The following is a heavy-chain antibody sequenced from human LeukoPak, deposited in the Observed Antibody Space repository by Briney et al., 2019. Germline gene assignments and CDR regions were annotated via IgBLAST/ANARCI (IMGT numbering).Heavy chain of an antibody. CDR1: GGTFSSYA. V-gene: IGHV1-69*13. Sequence: ASVKVSCKASGGTFSSYAISWVRQAPGQGLEWMGGIIPIFGTANYAQKFQGRVTITADESTRTAYMELSSLRSEDTAVYYWARGYSSSSVDYWGQGTLVPVSS. D-gene: IGHD6-6*01. J-gene: IGHJ4*02. CDR2: IIPIFGTA. CDR3: ARGYSSSSVDY.